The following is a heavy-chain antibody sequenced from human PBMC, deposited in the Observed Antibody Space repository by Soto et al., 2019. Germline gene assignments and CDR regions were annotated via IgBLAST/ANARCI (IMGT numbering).Heavy chain of an antibody. D-gene: IGHD3-10*01. CDR2: INAGNGNT. Sequence: EASVKVSCKASGYTFTSYVMQWVRQAPGQRLEWMGWINAGNGNTKYSQNFQGRVTITRDTSASTAYMELSSLRSEDTAVYYCARDRGARAFDIWGQGTMVTVSS. CDR1: GYTFTSYV. CDR3: ARDRGARAFDI. V-gene: IGHV1-3*01. J-gene: IGHJ3*02.